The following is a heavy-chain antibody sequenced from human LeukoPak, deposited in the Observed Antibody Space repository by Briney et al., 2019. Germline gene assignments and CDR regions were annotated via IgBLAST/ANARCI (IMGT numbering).Heavy chain of an antibody. CDR2: ISYDGSNK. CDR1: GFTFNTYG. Sequence: GGSLRLSCAASGFTFNTYGMHWVRQAPGKGLEWVAVISYDGSNKYYADSVKGRFTISRDNSKNTLYLQMNSLRAEDTAVYYCARALLRYFDWLPIDYWGQGTLVTVSS. J-gene: IGHJ4*02. CDR3: ARALLRYFDWLPIDY. V-gene: IGHV3-30*03. D-gene: IGHD3-9*01.